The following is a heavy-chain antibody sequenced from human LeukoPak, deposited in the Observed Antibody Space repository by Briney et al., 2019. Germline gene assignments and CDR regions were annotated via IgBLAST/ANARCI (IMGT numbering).Heavy chain of an antibody. J-gene: IGHJ4*02. CDR1: GGSVSSCSYY. CDR2: MSYRGST. D-gene: IGHD5-24*01. Sequence: SETLSLTCTVSGGSVSSCSYYWSWIRQPPGKGLEWIGYMSYRGSTNYNPSLKSRVTISVDTSKNQFSLRLSSVTAADTAVYYCARDGRDGDYFDYWGQGTLVTVSS. CDR3: ARDGRDGDYFDY. V-gene: IGHV4-61*01.